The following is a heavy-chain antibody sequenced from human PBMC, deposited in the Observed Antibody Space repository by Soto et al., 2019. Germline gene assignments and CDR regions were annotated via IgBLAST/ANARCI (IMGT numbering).Heavy chain of an antibody. CDR1: GYSVTKLS. V-gene: IGHV1-24*01. Sequence: QVHLVQSGAEVKKPGASVKVSCKVSGYSVTKLSMHWVRQAPGKGLEWMGGFDPEDGQIIYAQEFQGRVTMTEDTSTSTAYMELSSLTSEDTAVYFCAKCRDNRSGYRFNWFDPWGQGSLVTVSS. CDR2: FDPEDGQI. J-gene: IGHJ5*02. CDR3: AKCRDNRSGYRFNWFDP. D-gene: IGHD3-22*01.